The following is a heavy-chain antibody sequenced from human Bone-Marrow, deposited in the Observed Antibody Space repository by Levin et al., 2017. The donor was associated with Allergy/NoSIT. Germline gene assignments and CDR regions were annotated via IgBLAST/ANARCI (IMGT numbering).Heavy chain of an antibody. J-gene: IGHJ6*02. CDR3: AGHGGSGWYINDFYGMDV. CDR1: GYSFSSFW. D-gene: IGHD6-19*01. CDR2: IYPGDSDT. V-gene: IGHV5-51*01. Sequence: ASVKVSCTGSGYSFSSFWIAWVRQMPGKGLEWMGLIYPGDSDTRYSPSFQGQVTMSAVKSLNTVYLDWSSLRASDTAMYYCAGHGGSGWYINDFYGMDVWGQGTTVIVSS.